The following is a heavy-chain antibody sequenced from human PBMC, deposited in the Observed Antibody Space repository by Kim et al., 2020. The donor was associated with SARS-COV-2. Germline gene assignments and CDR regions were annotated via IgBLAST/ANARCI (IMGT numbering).Heavy chain of an antibody. Sequence: ASVKVSCKASGYTFTSYGISWVRQAPGQGLEWMGWISAYNGNTNYAQKLQGRVTMTTDTSTSTAYMELRSLRSDDTAVYYCARATRPLRYSDWYSEADYFDYWGQGTLVTVSS. J-gene: IGHJ4*02. CDR2: ISAYNGNT. CDR1: GYTFTSYG. V-gene: IGHV1-18*01. D-gene: IGHD3-9*01. CDR3: ARATRPLRYSDWYSEADYFDY.